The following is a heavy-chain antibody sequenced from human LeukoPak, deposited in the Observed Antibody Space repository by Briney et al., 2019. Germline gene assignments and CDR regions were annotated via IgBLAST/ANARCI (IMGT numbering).Heavy chain of an antibody. V-gene: IGHV4-30-4*01. CDR1: GGSISSADYY. J-gene: IGHJ4*02. D-gene: IGHD3-22*01. CDR3: ARLAYDSSGYSFDY. Sequence: SETLSLTCTVSGGSISSADYYWSWIRQPPGKGLEWIGYIYYSGSTYYNPPLKSRVTISVDTSKNQFSLKLSSVTAADTAVYYCARLAYDSSGYSFDYWGQGTLVTVSS. CDR2: IYYSGST.